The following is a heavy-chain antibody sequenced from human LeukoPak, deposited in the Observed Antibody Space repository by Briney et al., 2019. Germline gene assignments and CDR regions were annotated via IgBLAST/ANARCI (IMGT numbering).Heavy chain of an antibody. CDR2: ISYDGSNK. V-gene: IGHV3-30-3*01. J-gene: IGHJ6*02. CDR1: GFTFSSYA. CDR3: ARVSGYDFSYYYYGMDV. D-gene: IGHD5-12*01. Sequence: GGSLRLSCAASGFTFSSYAMHWVRQAPGKGLEWVAVISYDGSNKDYADSVKGRFTISRDNSKNTLYLQMNSLRAEDTAVYYCARVSGYDFSYYYYGMDVWGQGTTVTVSS.